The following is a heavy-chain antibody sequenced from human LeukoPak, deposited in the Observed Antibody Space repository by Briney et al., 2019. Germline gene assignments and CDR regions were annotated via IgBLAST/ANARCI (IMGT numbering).Heavy chain of an antibody. CDR1: GFTFSTYI. J-gene: IGHJ1*01. V-gene: IGHV3-48*02. CDR2: ISSDSTTM. Sequence: GGSLRLSCVASGFTFSTYIMNWVRQAPGKGLEWVSYISSDSTTMNYADSVRGRFNISRDNAKSSLFLQMNSLRDEDTAVYYCARGTATTGGYFQHCGPGALVTVSS. D-gene: IGHD1-1*01. CDR3: ARGTATTGGYFQH.